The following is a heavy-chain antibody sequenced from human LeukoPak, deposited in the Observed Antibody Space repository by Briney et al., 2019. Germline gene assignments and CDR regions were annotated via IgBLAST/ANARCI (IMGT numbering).Heavy chain of an antibody. V-gene: IGHV3-23*01. J-gene: IGHJ4*02. D-gene: IGHD2-15*01. Sequence: GGSLRLSCAASGFTFSSYAMSWVRQAPGKGLGWVSAISGSGGRTYYADSVKGRFTNSRDNSKNTLYLQMNSLRAEDTAVYYCAKDLFGIVVVVAATSPAFDYWGQGTLVTVSS. CDR3: AKDLFGIVVVVAATSPAFDY. CDR2: ISGSGGRT. CDR1: GFTFSSYA.